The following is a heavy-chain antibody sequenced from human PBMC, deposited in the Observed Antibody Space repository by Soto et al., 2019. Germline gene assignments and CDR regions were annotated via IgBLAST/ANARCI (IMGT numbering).Heavy chain of an antibody. CDR1: GYRVTSYW. V-gene: IGHV5-10-1*01. D-gene: IGHD2-15*01. CDR3: ARLEVVVAAPYGMDV. CDR2: IDPSDSYT. Sequence: LKISRKGSGYRVTSYWISRVRQMPGKGLEWMGRIDPSDSYTNYSPSFQGHVTISADKSISTAYPQWSSLKASDTAMYYCARLEVVVAAPYGMDVWGQGTTVTVS. J-gene: IGHJ6*02.